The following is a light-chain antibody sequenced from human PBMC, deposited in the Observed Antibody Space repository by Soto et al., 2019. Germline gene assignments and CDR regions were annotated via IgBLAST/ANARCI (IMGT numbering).Light chain of an antibody. J-gene: IGKJ2*01. V-gene: IGKV3-15*01. CDR1: QSVNSN. Sequence: EIVMTQSPATLSVSPGERATLSCRASQSVNSNLAWYQQKPGQAPRLLIYGASTRVGGIPARFSGSGSGTEFSLTISSLQSEDFAVYYCQQYNNRPPDTFGQGTKLEIK. CDR2: GAS. CDR3: QQYNNRPPDT.